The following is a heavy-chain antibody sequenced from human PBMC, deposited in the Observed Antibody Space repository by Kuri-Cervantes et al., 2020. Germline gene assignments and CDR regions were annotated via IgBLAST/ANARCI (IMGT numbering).Heavy chain of an antibody. CDR1: GFSLSTSGVG. V-gene: IGHV2-5*02. CDR3: ARIRSIAAAGIRWFDP. D-gene: IGHD6-13*01. Sequence: SGPTLVKPTQTLTLTCTFTGFSLSTSGVGVGWIRQPPGKALEWLALIYWDDDKRYSPSLKSRLTITKDTSKNQVVLTMTNMDPVDTATYYCARIRSIAAAGIRWFDPWGQGTLVTVSS. J-gene: IGHJ5*02. CDR2: IYWDDDK.